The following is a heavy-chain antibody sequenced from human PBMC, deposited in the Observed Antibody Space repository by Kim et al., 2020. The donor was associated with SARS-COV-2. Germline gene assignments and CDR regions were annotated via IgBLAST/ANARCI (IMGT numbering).Heavy chain of an antibody. CDR2: IYWDDDK. CDR3: AHVYDILTGNDFDY. J-gene: IGHJ4*02. V-gene: IGHV2-5*02. Sequence: SGPTLVKPTQTLTLTCTFSGFSLSTSGVGVGWIRQPPGKALEWLALIYWDDDKRYSPSLKSRLTITKDTSKNQVVLTMTNMDPVDTATYYCAHVYDILTGNDFDYWGQGTLVTVSS. CDR1: GFSLSTSGVG. D-gene: IGHD3-9*01.